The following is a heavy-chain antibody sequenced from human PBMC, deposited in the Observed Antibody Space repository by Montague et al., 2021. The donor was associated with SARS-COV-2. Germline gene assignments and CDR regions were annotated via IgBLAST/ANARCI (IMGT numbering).Heavy chain of an antibody. CDR2: IYYSGST. D-gene: IGHD5-12*01. CDR3: ARHGWGWLRLLRPFDY. Sequence: SQTLSLTCTVSGGSISSSTYYWGWIRQPPGKGLEWIGSIYYSGSTHYNPSLKSRVTISVDTSKNQFSLKLSSVTAADTAVYYCARHGWGWLRLLRPFDYWGQGTLVTVSS. V-gene: IGHV4-39*01. CDR1: GGSISSSTYY. J-gene: IGHJ4*02.